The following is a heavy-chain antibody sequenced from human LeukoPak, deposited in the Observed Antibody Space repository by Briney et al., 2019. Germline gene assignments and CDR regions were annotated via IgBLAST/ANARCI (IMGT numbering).Heavy chain of an antibody. Sequence: ASVKVSCKASGYTFTGYYMHWVRQAPGQGLEWMGWINPNSGGTNYAQKFQGRVTMTRDTSISTAYMELSRLRSDDMAVYYCARELYDSSGYYDGNLDYWGQGTLVTVSS. CDR3: ARELYDSSGYYDGNLDY. V-gene: IGHV1-2*02. J-gene: IGHJ4*02. D-gene: IGHD3-22*01. CDR2: INPNSGGT. CDR1: GYTFTGYY.